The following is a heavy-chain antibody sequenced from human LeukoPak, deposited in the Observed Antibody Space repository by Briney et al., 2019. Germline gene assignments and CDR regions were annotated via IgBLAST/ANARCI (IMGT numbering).Heavy chain of an antibody. Sequence: GASVKVSCKASGYTFTSYGISWVRQAPGQGLEWMGWISAYNGNTNYAQKLQGRVTMTTDTSTSTAYMELRSLRSDDTAVYYCARIVYDILTGYYVDYWGQGTLVTVSS. CDR1: GYTFTSYG. CDR2: ISAYNGNT. J-gene: IGHJ4*02. CDR3: ARIVYDILTGYYVDY. D-gene: IGHD3-9*01. V-gene: IGHV1-18*01.